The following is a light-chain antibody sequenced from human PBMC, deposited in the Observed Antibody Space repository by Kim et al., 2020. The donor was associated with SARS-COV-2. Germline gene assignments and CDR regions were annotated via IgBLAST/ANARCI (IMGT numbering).Light chain of an antibody. Sequence: SPGERVTRSCRASQSVSNNLAWYQQKPGQAPRLLIYGAATRATGIPARCSGSGSGTEFTLTISSLQSEDFAVYYCQQYNDWPPITFGQGTRLEIK. V-gene: IGKV3-15*01. CDR3: QQYNDWPPIT. J-gene: IGKJ5*01. CDR2: GAA. CDR1: QSVSNN.